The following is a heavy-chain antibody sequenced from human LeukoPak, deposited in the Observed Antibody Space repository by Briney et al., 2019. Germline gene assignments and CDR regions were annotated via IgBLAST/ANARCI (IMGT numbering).Heavy chain of an antibody. V-gene: IGHV3-48*03. CDR2: ISSSGSTI. Sequence: PGGSLRLSCAASGFTVSSFEMNWVRQAPGKGLEWVSYISSSGSTINYADSVKGRSTISRDNAKNSLYLQMNSLRAEDTAVYYCATGRQLDYWGQGTLVTVSS. D-gene: IGHD6-13*01. J-gene: IGHJ4*02. CDR1: GFTVSSFE. CDR3: ATGRQLDY.